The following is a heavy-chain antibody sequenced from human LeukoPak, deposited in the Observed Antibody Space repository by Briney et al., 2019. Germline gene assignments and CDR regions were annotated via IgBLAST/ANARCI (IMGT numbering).Heavy chain of an antibody. V-gene: IGHV4-4*02. J-gene: IGHJ4*02. CDR2: INQSGST. Sequence: PSETLSLTCAVSNSPINNNKWWSWIRQPPGKGLEWIGEINQSGSTNYNPSLKSRVTISVDTSKSQFSLKLSSVTAADTAVYYCARDHIIGDYNWGQGTLVTVSS. CDR3: ARDHIIGDYN. CDR1: NSPINNNKW. D-gene: IGHD3-10*01.